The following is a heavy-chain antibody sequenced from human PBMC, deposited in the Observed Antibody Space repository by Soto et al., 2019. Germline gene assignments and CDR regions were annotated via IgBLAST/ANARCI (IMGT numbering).Heavy chain of an antibody. V-gene: IGHV3-13*01. J-gene: IGHJ5*02. CDR2: IGTNADT. D-gene: IGHD3-3*01. CDR1: GFRFSDYD. Sequence: EVQLVESGGVMIQRGGSLRLSCEASGFRFSDYDMHWVRQHPGKGLEWVSGIGTNADTHYSDSVKGRFTISRENDNNSLFLQMNSLKADDTAVYFCARGRPFWSDFYIDRWGQGTRVTVSS. CDR3: ARGRPFWSDFYIDR.